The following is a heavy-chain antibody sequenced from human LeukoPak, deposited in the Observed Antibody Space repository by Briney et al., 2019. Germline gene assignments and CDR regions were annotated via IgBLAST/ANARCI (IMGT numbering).Heavy chain of an antibody. CDR2: MIPIFGTA. CDR3: AVWFGELSPFDY. V-gene: IGHV1-69*01. CDR1: GGTFSSYA. J-gene: IGHJ4*02. D-gene: IGHD3-10*01. Sequence: SVKVSCKASGGTFSSYAISWVRQAPGQGLEWMGGMIPIFGTANYAQKFQGRVTITADESTSTAYMELSSLRSEDTAVYYCAVWFGELSPFDYWGQGTLVTVSS.